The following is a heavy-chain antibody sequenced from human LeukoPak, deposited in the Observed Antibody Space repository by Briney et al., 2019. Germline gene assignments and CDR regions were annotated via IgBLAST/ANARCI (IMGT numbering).Heavy chain of an antibody. V-gene: IGHV1-18*01. CDR3: ARGTIGHYFDY. J-gene: IGHJ4*02. CDR1: GYTFNIYG. Sequence: ASVKVSCKTSGYTFNIYGMSWVRQAPGQGLEWMGLISAYGNTTYTQNPQSRVTLTTDTSTSTASTELRSLRSDHTAVYYCARGTIGHYFDYWGQRTLVTVSS. CDR2: ISAYGNT. D-gene: IGHD5-24*01.